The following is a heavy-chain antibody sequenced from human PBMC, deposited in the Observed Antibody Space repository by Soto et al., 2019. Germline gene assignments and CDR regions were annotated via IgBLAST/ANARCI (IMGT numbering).Heavy chain of an antibody. J-gene: IGHJ6*02. D-gene: IGHD3-3*01. CDR2: ISGSGGST. V-gene: IGHV3-23*01. CDR1: GFTFSSYA. Sequence: SLRLSCAASGFTFSSYAMSWVRQAPGKGLEWVSAISGSGGSTYYADSVKGRFTISRDNSKNTLYLQMNSLRAEDTAVYYCAKASITIFGVVDNYYYYGMDVWGQGTTVTVSS. CDR3: AKASITIFGVVDNYYYYGMDV.